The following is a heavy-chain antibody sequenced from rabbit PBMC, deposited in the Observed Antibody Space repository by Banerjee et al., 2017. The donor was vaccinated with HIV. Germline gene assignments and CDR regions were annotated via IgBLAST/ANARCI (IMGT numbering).Heavy chain of an antibody. CDR3: ARGTGYADYGDTYYVMDL. D-gene: IGHD2-1*01. J-gene: IGHJ6*01. Sequence: ELVESGGGLVQPGESLKLSCKASGIDFSHYGISWVRQVLGKGLEWIAYIYPDYGSTDYASWVNGRFTISLDNAQNTVFLQMTSLTAADTATYFCARGTGYADYGDTYYVMDLWGQGTLVTVS. CDR2: IYPDYGST. V-gene: IGHV1S47*01. CDR1: GIDFSHYG.